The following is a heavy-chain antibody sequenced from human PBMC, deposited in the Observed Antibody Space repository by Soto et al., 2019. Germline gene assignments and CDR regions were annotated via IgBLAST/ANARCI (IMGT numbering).Heavy chain of an antibody. CDR1: GDSVSSNSAA. D-gene: IGHD6-6*01. Sequence: SHTLSLTSAISGDSVSSNSAAWNWIRQSPSRGLEWLGRTYYRSKWYNDYAVSVKSRITINPDTSKNQFSLQLNSVPPEDTAVYYCAREYSSSPENYYYYCMDVWGQGTTVTVSS. CDR3: AREYSSSPENYYYYCMDV. CDR2: TYYRSKWYN. J-gene: IGHJ6*02. V-gene: IGHV6-1*01.